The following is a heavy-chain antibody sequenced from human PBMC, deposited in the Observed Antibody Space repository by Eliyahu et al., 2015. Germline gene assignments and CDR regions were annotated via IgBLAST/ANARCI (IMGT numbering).Heavy chain of an antibody. D-gene: IGHD2-15*01. CDR1: GGSITSYY. CDR2: ISYSGST. J-gene: IGHJ4*02. Sequence: QVQLQESGPGLVKPSETLSLTXTVSGGSITSYYWSWIRQPPGKGLEWIGHISYSGSTNYNPSLKSRVTISVDTSKNQFSLKLSSVTAADTAVYYCAGAWSLDYWGQGTLVTVSS. CDR3: AGAWSLDY. V-gene: IGHV4-59*01.